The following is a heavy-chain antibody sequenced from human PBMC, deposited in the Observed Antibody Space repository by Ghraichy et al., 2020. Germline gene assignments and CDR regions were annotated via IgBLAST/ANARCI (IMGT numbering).Heavy chain of an antibody. V-gene: IGHV4-59*01. D-gene: IGHD6-19*01. CDR3: ARISSGWYWFDH. Sequence: SQTISLTCTVSGGSISGYYWSWIRQPPGKGLEWIGYIYYSGITNYNPSLKSRVTISVDTSKNQFSLKLSSVTAADTAVYFCARISSGWYWFDHWGQGTLVTVFS. CDR1: GGSISGYY. J-gene: IGHJ5*02. CDR2: IYYSGIT.